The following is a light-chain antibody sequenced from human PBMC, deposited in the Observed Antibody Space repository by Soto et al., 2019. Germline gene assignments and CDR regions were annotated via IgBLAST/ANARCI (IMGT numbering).Light chain of an antibody. CDR3: ASYTTSSTYV. V-gene: IGLV2-14*01. Sequence: QSALTQPASVSGSPGQSIAISCTGTSSDVGGYSYVSWYQQQPGKAPKLVISDVSNRPSGVSDRFSGSKSGNTASLTISGLQTEDEADYYCASYTTSSTYVFGTGTKVTV. CDR1: SSDVGGYSY. J-gene: IGLJ1*01. CDR2: DVS.